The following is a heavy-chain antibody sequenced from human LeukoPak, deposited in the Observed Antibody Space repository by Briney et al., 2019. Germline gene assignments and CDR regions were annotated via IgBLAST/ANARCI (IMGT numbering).Heavy chain of an antibody. J-gene: IGHJ4*02. V-gene: IGHV4-30-4*01. Sequence: SETLSLTCTVSGGSISSGDYYWSWIRQPPGKGLEWIGYIHYRGSTYYNPSLKSRVTISVDTSKNQFSLKLNSVTAADTAVYFCARDTAGSYSEYWGQGTLVTVSS. CDR3: ARDTAGSYSEY. D-gene: IGHD3-10*01. CDR1: GGSISSGDYY. CDR2: IHYRGST.